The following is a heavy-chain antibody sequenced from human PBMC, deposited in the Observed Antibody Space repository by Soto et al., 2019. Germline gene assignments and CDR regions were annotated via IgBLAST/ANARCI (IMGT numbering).Heavy chain of an antibody. Sequence: QVLLVESGGGLVKAGGSLRLSCAASGFIFSDYYMSWVRQTPGKGLEWISYISTRSTYTNYADSVKGLFTISRDNTKNTLYLHMDSLRVEDTAVYYCAIDLTWKRGKAGRYYYGMHVWGQVTTVTVS. CDR3: AIDLTWKRGKAGRYYYGMHV. D-gene: IGHD1-1*01. J-gene: IGHJ6*02. CDR2: ISTRSTYT. CDR1: GFIFSDYY. V-gene: IGHV3-11*06.